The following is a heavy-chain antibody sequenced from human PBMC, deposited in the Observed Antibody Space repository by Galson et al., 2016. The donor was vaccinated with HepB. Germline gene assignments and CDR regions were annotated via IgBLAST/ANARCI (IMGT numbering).Heavy chain of an antibody. V-gene: IGHV6-1*01. D-gene: IGHD6-13*01. CDR3: ARSIGSAAGFSPRFDP. CDR2: TYYRSKWYY. J-gene: IGHJ5*02. Sequence: CAISGDSVSSNSGAWNWIRQSPSRGLEWLGRTYYRSKWYYNYAVSVSSRITVNPDTSKNQFSLQLNYVTPDDTAVYYCARSIGSAAGFSPRFDPWGQGTLVTVSS. CDR1: GDSVSSNSGA.